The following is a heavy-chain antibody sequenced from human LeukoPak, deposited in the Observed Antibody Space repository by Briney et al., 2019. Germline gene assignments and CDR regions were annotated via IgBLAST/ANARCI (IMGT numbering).Heavy chain of an antibody. CDR2: IYYSGST. D-gene: IGHD1-26*01. Sequence: SETLSLTCTVSGGSISSGVYYWSWIRQHPGKGLEWIGYIYYSGSTYYNPSLKSRVTISVDTSKNQFSLKLSSVTAADTAVYYCARAIVNKWFDPWGQGNLVTVSS. CDR3: ARAIVNKWFDP. CDR1: GGSISSGVYY. J-gene: IGHJ5*02. V-gene: IGHV4-31*03.